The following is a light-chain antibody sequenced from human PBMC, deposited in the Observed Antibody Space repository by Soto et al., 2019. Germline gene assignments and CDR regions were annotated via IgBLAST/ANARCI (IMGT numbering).Light chain of an antibody. CDR1: SSNIGSGSD. Sequence: QPVLTQPPSVSGAPGQRVTISCTGSSSNIGSGSDVHWYQQLPGTVPQLLIFANINRPSGVPDRFSASKSGTSASLAITGLQADDEAEYYCQSYDYSLSGYVFGTGTKLTVL. V-gene: IGLV1-40*01. CDR2: ANI. J-gene: IGLJ1*01. CDR3: QSYDYSLSGYV.